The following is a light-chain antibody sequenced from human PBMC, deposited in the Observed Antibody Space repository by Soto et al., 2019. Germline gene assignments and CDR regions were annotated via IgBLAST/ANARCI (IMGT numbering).Light chain of an antibody. CDR2: GAS. Sequence: EIQMTQSPATLSVSPGERATLSCRARQSVGSDLAWYQRKPGQAPRLLIYGASTRATGIPARFSGSGSETEFTLTISSLQSEDFAVYYCQQYNNWPLTFGGGTKVEIK. CDR1: QSVGSD. CDR3: QQYNNWPLT. J-gene: IGKJ4*01. V-gene: IGKV3D-15*01.